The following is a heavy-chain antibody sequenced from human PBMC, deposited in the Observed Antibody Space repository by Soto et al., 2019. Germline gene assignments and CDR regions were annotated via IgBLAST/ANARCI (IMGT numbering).Heavy chain of an antibody. Sequence: GGSLRLSCAASGFTFSSYAMSWVRQAPGKGLEWVSAISGSGGSTYYADSVKGRFTISRDNSKNTLYLQMNSLRAEDTAVYYCAKDRRSSGYSRGPFDYWGQGTLVTVSS. V-gene: IGHV3-23*01. J-gene: IGHJ4*02. CDR3: AKDRRSSGYSRGPFDY. D-gene: IGHD3-22*01. CDR2: ISGSGGST. CDR1: GFTFSSYA.